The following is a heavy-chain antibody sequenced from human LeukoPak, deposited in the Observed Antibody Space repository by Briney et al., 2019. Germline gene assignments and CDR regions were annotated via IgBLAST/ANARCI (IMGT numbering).Heavy chain of an antibody. D-gene: IGHD2-2*01. CDR3: ARGNVVVPAAINYYYMDV. CDR1: GYTFTGYY. Sequence: ASVKVSCKASGYTFTGYYMHWVRQAPGQGLEWMGWINPNSGGANYAQKFQGRVTMTRDTSISTAYMELSRLRSDDTAVYYCARGNVVVPAAINYYYMDVWGKGTTVTVSS. V-gene: IGHV1-2*02. CDR2: INPNSGGA. J-gene: IGHJ6*03.